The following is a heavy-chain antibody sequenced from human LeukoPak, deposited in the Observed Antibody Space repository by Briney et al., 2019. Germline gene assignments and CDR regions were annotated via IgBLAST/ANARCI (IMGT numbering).Heavy chain of an antibody. D-gene: IGHD2-2*01. CDR1: GGTFSSYA. CDR3: ARFRWCTSCFAFDI. CDR2: IIPIFGTA. V-gene: IGHV1-69*13. J-gene: IGHJ3*02. Sequence: SVKVSCKASGGTFSSYAISWVRQAPGQGLEWMGGIIPIFGTANYAQKFQGRVTITADESTNTAYMELSSLRSEDTAVYYCARFRWCTSCFAFDIWGQGTMVTVSS.